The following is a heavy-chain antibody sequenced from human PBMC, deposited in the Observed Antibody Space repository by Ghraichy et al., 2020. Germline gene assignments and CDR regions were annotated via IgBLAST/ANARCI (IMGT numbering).Heavy chain of an antibody. CDR1: GYTLTELS. Sequence: ASVKVSCKVSGYTLTELSMHWVRQAPGKGLEWMGGFDPEDGETIYAQKFQGRVTMTEDTSTDTAYMELSSLRSEDTAVYYCATSIGSSGYGSMDVWGQGTTVTVSS. J-gene: IGHJ6*02. CDR2: FDPEDGET. V-gene: IGHV1-24*01. CDR3: ATSIGSSGYGSMDV. D-gene: IGHD3-22*01.